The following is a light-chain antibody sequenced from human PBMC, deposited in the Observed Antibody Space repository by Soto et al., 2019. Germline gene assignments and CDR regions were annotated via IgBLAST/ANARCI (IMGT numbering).Light chain of an antibody. CDR3: QQYDSWPALT. CDR1: QSVNSN. Sequence: EIVMTQSPATLPVSPGERATLSCRASQSVNSNLAWYQQKPGQAPRLLIYVASTRATGIPARFSGSGSGTEFTLTISGLQSEDFGVYYCQQYDSWPALTFGGGTKVDIK. CDR2: VAS. V-gene: IGKV3-15*01. J-gene: IGKJ4*01.